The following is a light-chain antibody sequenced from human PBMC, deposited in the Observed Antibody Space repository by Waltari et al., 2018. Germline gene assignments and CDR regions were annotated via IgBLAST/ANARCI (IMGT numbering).Light chain of an antibody. CDR1: SSNIESNY. V-gene: IGLV1-47*01. CDR3: GTWDDSLSRPV. J-gene: IGLJ3*02. CDR2: KNN. Sequence: QSVLTQPPSASGTSGQRVTISCSGSSSNIESNYVYWYQQFPGTAPKVLMFKNNQRPPGVSDRCSASNSGASASRAISGFRSDDEADYYCGTWDDSLSRPVSGGGTKLTVL.